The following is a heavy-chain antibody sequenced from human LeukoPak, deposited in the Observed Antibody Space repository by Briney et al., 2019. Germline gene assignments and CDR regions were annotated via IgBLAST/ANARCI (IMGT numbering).Heavy chain of an antibody. CDR3: ARDNGKNSYYYDGMDV. V-gene: IGHV3-48*03. CDR1: GFTFSTYE. J-gene: IGHJ6*04. Sequence: PGGSLRLSCAASGFTFSTYEMHWVRQAPGKGLEWVSYISSSSNTVYYVDSVKGRFTISRDNAKNSLYLQMNSLRAEDTAVYYCARDNGKNSYYYDGMDVWGKGTTVTVSS. D-gene: IGHD2-8*01. CDR2: ISSSSNTV.